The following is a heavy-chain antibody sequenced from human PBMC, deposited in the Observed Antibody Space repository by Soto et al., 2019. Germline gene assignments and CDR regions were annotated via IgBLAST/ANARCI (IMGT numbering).Heavy chain of an antibody. D-gene: IGHD6-6*01. V-gene: IGHV1-2*02. Sequence: ASVKVSCKASGYIFTGYYLHWVRQAPGQGLEWMGWIIPNSGGTNYARKFQGRVTMTRDTSIKTAYMEMTSLTSDDTAVYYCARSLFGSSSGGWFDPWGQGTLVTVSS. CDR1: GYIFTGYY. CDR3: ARSLFGSSSGGWFDP. CDR2: IIPNSGGT. J-gene: IGHJ5*02.